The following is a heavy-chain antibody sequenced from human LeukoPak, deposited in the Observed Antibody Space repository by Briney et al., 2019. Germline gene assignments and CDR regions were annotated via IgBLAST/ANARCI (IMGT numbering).Heavy chain of an antibody. CDR2: IYPGDSDT. J-gene: IGHJ4*02. D-gene: IGHD3-10*01. V-gene: IGHV5-51*01. CDR1: GYDFTNYW. CDR3: GRLAGSGTYYSLDY. Sequence: GEALKISFKASGYDFTNYWIGWVRQMPGKGLEYMGSIYPGDSDTKYCPSFQGPVTISADKSINTASLQWRSLEASDIAMYYCGRLAGSGTYYSLDYWGQGTVLSVSS.